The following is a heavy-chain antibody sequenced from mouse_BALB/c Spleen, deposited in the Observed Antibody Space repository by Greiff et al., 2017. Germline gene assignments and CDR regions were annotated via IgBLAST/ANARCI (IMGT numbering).Heavy chain of an antibody. Sequence: EVKLVESGGGLVQPGGSMKLSCVASGFTFSSYWMSWVRQSPEKGLEWVAEIRLKSDNYATHYAESVKGKFTISRDDSKSRLYLQMNSLRAEDTGIYYCTVYYDYDGSDGYAMDYWGQGTSVTVSS. CDR1: GFTFSSYW. CDR3: TVYYDYDGSDGYAMDY. J-gene: IGHJ4*01. D-gene: IGHD2-4*01. V-gene: IGHV6-6*02. CDR2: IRLKSDNYAT.